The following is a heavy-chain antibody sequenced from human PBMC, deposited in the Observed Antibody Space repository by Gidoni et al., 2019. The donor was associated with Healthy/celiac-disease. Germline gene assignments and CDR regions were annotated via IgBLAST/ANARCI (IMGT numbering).Heavy chain of an antibody. CDR2: NSSSRSYI. Sequence: EVLLAESGGGIVNPGGSMRLSCAASGFFFSGYSRNWFRQAPGKGLEGVSSNSSSRSYIDYADAVKGRFTISRDNAKNTLYLQMNSLRAEDTAVYYCARERSYGGDPFDYWGQGTLVTVSS. V-gene: IGHV3-21*01. CDR3: ARERSYGGDPFDY. D-gene: IGHD2-21*02. CDR1: GFFFSGYS. J-gene: IGHJ4*02.